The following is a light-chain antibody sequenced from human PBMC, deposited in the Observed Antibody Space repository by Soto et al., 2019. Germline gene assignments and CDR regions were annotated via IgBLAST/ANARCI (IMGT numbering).Light chain of an antibody. CDR2: DAS. J-gene: IGKJ2*01. CDR1: QSVSSY. Sequence: EIVLTQSPATLSLSPGERATLSCRASQSVSSYLAWYQQKPGQAPRLLIYDASNRATGIPARFSGGGSGTAFTLSIIRLEPEDFAVYYCQQRFNWPRFTFGQGTKLEIK. CDR3: QQRFNWPRFT. V-gene: IGKV3-11*01.